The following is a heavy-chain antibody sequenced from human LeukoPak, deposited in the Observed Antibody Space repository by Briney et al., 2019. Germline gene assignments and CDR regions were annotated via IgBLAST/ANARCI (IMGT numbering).Heavy chain of an antibody. CDR3: AGASISLTYYYDSSGFDYFDY. CDR2: IIPIFGTA. J-gene: IGHJ4*02. CDR1: GGTFSSYA. Sequence: ASVKVSCKASGGTFSSYAISWVRQAPGQGLEWMGRIIPIFGTANYARKFQGRVTITTDESTSTAYMELSSLRSEDTAVYYCAGASISLTYYYDSSGFDYFDYWGQGTLVTVSS. V-gene: IGHV1-69*05. D-gene: IGHD3-22*01.